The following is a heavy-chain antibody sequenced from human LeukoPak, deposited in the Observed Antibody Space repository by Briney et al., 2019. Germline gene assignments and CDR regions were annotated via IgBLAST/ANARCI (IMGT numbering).Heavy chain of an antibody. D-gene: IGHD3-3*01. CDR3: ARDGGRNFDF. Sequence: GGSLRLSCAVSGFTFTRNWMGWVRQAPGKGLEWVANINEYGSQKHYVDSVKGRFTISRDNAKNSLYLQMNSLRAEDTAVYYCARDGGRNFDFWGQGTLVTVSS. CDR1: GFTFTRNW. V-gene: IGHV3-7*01. CDR2: INEYGSQK. J-gene: IGHJ4*02.